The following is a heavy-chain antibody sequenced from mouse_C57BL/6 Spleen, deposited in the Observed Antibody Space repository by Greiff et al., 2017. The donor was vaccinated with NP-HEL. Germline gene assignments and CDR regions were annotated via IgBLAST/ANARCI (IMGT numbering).Heavy chain of an antibody. CDR3: ARSITTDAMDY. CDR2: ISDGGSYT. CDR1: GFTFSSYA. Sequence: EVKLVESGGGLVKPGGSLKLSCAASGFTFSSYAMSWVRQTPGKRLEWVATISDGGSYTYYPDNVKGRFTISRDNAKNNLYLQMSHLKSEDTAMYYCARSITTDAMDYWGQGTSVTVSS. D-gene: IGHD1-1*01. J-gene: IGHJ4*01. V-gene: IGHV5-4*03.